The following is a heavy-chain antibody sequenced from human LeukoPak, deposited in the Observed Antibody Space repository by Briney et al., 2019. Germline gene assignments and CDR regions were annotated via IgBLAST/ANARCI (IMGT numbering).Heavy chain of an antibody. D-gene: IGHD3-3*01. J-gene: IGHJ4*02. CDR1: GFTFSSYW. CDR3: AKDGEFWSGYLDY. V-gene: IGHV3-9*01. CDR2: ISWNSGSI. Sequence: SGGSLRLSCAASGFTFSSYWMTWVRQAPGKGLEWVSGISWNSGSIGYADSVKGRFTISRDNAKNSLYLQMNSLRAEDTALYYCAKDGEFWSGYLDYWGQGTLVTVSS.